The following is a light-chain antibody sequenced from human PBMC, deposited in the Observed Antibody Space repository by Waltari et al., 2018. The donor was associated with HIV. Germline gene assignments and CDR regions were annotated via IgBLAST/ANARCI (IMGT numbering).Light chain of an antibody. CDR3: QQNIHWAPYT. CDR2: GAS. J-gene: IGKJ2*01. Sequence: LTPSPPTLSVSPGERVTLSCRASQSLTANLTWYQQRTGQAPRLLIYGASSRATDIPARCSGSGSGTDYTITISSVQSEDSAVYYCQQNIHWAPYTFGQGTKL. V-gene: IGKV3-15*01. CDR1: QSLTAN.